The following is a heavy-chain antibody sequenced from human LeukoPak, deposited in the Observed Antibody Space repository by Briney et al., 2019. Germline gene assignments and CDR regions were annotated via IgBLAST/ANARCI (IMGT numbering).Heavy chain of an antibody. J-gene: IGHJ4*02. V-gene: IGHV1-2*02. CDR3: ARDGPGYSSSWRYYFDY. CDR1: GYTFTGYY. CDR2: INPNSGGT. Sequence: ASVKVSCKASGYTFTGYYMHWVRQAPGQGLEWMGWINPNSGGTNYAQKFQGRVTMTRDTSISTAYMELSRLRSDDTAVYYCARDGPGYSSSWRYYFDYWGQGTQVTVSS. D-gene: IGHD6-13*01.